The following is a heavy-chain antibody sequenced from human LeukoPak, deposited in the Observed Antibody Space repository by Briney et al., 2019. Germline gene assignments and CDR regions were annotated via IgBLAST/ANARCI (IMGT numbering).Heavy chain of an antibody. CDR3: TREDY. CDR2: INSNSGDT. J-gene: IGHJ4*02. V-gene: IGHV1-2*02. Sequence: ASVKVSCKASGYTFTGYYLHWVRPAPGQGLEWMGWINSNSGDTNYAQKFQGRVTMTRDTSISTAYMELSRLKSDDTAVYYCTREDYWGQGTLVTVSS. CDR1: GYTFTGYY.